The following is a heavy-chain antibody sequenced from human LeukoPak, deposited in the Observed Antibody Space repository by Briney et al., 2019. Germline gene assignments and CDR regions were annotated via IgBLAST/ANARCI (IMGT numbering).Heavy chain of an antibody. Sequence: EPSVKVSCKASGGTFSSYAISWVRQAPGQGLEWMGGIIPIFGTANYAQKFQGRVTITADESTSTAYMELSSLRSEDTAVYYCARDLGSSWTIDIWGQGTMVTVSS. CDR3: ARDLGSSWTIDI. CDR2: IIPIFGTA. D-gene: IGHD6-13*01. V-gene: IGHV1-69*13. J-gene: IGHJ3*02. CDR1: GGTFSSYA.